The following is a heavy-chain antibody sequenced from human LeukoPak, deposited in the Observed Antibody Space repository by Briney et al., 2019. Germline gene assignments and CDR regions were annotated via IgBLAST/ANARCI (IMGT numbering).Heavy chain of an antibody. Sequence: ASVKVSCKAPGGTFSSYAISWVRQAPGQGLVWMGGIIPIFGTANYAQKFQGRVTITADESTSTAYMELSSLRSEDTAVYYCARGFVVVPAAYDYWGQGTLVTVSS. J-gene: IGHJ4*02. D-gene: IGHD2-2*01. CDR3: ARGFVVVPAAYDY. CDR1: GGTFSSYA. CDR2: IIPIFGTA. V-gene: IGHV1-69*13.